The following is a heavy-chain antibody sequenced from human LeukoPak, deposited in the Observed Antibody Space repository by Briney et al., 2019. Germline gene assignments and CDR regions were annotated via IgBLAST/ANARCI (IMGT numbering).Heavy chain of an antibody. CDR3: ARLYPAWVQLRSWFDP. J-gene: IGHJ5*02. Sequence: SETLSLTCTVSGGSISSGGYYWSWIRQHPGKGLEWIGYIYYSGSTYYNPSLKSRVTISVDTSKNQFSLKLSSVTAADTAVYYCARLYPAWVQLRSWFDPWGQGTLVTVSS. CDR1: GGSISSGGYY. V-gene: IGHV4-31*03. CDR2: IYYSGST. D-gene: IGHD5-24*01.